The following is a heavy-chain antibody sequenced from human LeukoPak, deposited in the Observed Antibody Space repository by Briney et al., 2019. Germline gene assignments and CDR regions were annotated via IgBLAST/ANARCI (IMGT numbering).Heavy chain of an antibody. CDR2: ISYDGSNK. V-gene: IGHV3-30*04. D-gene: IGHD3-22*01. J-gene: IGHJ4*02. CDR3: AGGGKYYYDSSGYYRY. CDR1: GFTFSSYA. Sequence: GGSLRLSCAASGFTFSSYAMHWVRQAPGKGLEWVAVISYDGSNKYYADSVKGRFTISRDNSKNTLYLQMNSLRAEDTAVYYCAGGGKYYYDSSGYYRYWGQGALVTVPS.